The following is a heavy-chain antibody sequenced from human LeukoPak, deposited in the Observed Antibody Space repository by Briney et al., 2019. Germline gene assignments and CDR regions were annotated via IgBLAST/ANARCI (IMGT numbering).Heavy chain of an antibody. CDR2: IIPILGIA. J-gene: IGHJ4*02. Sequence: SVKVSCKASGGTFSSYAISWVRQAPGQGLEWMGRIIPILGIANYAQKFQGRVTITADKSTSTAYMELSSLRSEDTAVYYCAKDQPLYSSGSRDIFDYWGQGTLVTVSS. D-gene: IGHD6-19*01. CDR3: AKDQPLYSSGSRDIFDY. V-gene: IGHV1-69*04. CDR1: GGTFSSYA.